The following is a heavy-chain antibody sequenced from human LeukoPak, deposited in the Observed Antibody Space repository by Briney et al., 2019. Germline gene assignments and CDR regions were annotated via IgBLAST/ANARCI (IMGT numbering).Heavy chain of an antibody. J-gene: IGHJ3*02. CDR2: ISAYNGNT. Sequence: ASVKVSCKASGYTFSNYGISWVRQAPGQGLEWMGWISAYNGNTNYAQNFQGRVTMTTDTSTSTAYMELRSLRSDDTAMYYCARDPGSYTLAIWGQGTMVTVSS. CDR1: GYTFSNYG. D-gene: IGHD3-10*01. V-gene: IGHV1-18*01. CDR3: ARDPGSYTLAI.